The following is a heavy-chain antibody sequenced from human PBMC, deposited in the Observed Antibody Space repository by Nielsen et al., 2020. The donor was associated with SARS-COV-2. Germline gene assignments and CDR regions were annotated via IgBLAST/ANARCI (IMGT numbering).Heavy chain of an antibody. Sequence: ASVKVSCKVSGYTLTELSMHWVRQAPGKGLEWMGGFDPEDGETIYAQKFQGRVTMTTDTSTSTAYMELRSLRSDDTAVYYCARDPLGGGSYSDYWGQGTLVTVSS. D-gene: IGHD1-26*01. CDR3: ARDPLGGGSYSDY. CDR1: GYTLTELS. J-gene: IGHJ4*02. CDR2: FDPEDGET. V-gene: IGHV1-24*01.